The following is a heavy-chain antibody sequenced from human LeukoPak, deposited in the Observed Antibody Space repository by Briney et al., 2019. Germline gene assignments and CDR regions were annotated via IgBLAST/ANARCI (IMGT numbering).Heavy chain of an antibody. CDR3: ARGPGVLWFGAYYYYYGMDV. CDR2: MNPNSGNT. CDR1: GYTFTSYD. V-gene: IGHV1-8*01. D-gene: IGHD3-10*01. J-gene: IGHJ6*02. Sequence: ASVKVSCKASGYTFTSYDINWVRQATGQGLEWMGWMNPNSGNTGYAQKFQGRVTMTRNTSISTAYMELSSLGSEDTAVYYCARGPGVLWFGAYYYYYGMDVWGQGTTVTVSS.